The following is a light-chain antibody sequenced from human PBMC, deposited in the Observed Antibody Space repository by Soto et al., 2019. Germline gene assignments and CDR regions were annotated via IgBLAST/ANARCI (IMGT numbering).Light chain of an antibody. CDR1: QSVSSN. J-gene: IGKJ1*01. V-gene: IGKV3-15*01. CDR3: QQYNKGFPWR. Sequence: EIVMTQSPATLSVSPGERATLSCRASQSVSSNLAWYQQKPGQAPRRLIYGASTRATGIPARFSGSGSGTEFPLSISSLQLEDFSVYYCQQYNKGFPWRFGQRTKVEIK. CDR2: GAS.